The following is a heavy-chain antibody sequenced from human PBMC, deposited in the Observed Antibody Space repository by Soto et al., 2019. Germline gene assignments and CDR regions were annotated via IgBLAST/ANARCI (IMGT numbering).Heavy chain of an antibody. Sequence: GGSMRCPGAASGFTFSIYRMNWFRQAPGKGLEWVSSISSSSSYIYYADSVKGRFTISRDNAKNSLYLQMNSLRAEDTAVYYCARGSEDYYYGMDVWGQGTTVTV. V-gene: IGHV3-21*01. CDR1: GFTFSIYR. CDR3: ARGSEDYYYGMDV. CDR2: ISSSSSYI. J-gene: IGHJ6*02.